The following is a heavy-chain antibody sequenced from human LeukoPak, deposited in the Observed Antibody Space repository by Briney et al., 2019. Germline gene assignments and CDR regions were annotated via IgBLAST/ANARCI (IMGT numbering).Heavy chain of an antibody. Sequence: ASVKASCKASGYTFTGYYMHWVRQAPGQGLEWMGWINPNSGGTTYAQKFQGRVTMTRDTSISTAYMELSSLRSDDTAMYYCGSAPQYRSWGFDSWGQGTLVTVSS. CDR1: GYTFTGYY. CDR3: GSAPQYRSWGFDS. D-gene: IGHD7-27*01. V-gene: IGHV1-2*02. J-gene: IGHJ4*02. CDR2: INPNSGGT.